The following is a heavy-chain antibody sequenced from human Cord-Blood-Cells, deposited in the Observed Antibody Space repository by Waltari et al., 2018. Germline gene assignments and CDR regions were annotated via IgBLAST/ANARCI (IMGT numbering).Heavy chain of an antibody. CDR2: INAGNGNT. CDR3: ARGPVRGGSFDY. D-gene: IGHD3-10*01. CDR1: GYTFTSYA. V-gene: IGHV1-3*01. Sequence: QVQLVQSGAEVKKPGASVKVSCKASGYTFTSYAMHWVRQAPGQRLEWMGWINAGNGNTKYSQKFQGRVTITRDTSASTAYMERSSLRSEDTAVYYCARGPVRGGSFDYWGQGTLVTVSS. J-gene: IGHJ4*02.